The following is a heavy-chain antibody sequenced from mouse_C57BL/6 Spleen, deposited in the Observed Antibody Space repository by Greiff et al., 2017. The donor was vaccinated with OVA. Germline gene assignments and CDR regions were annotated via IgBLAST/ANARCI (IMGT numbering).Heavy chain of an antibody. J-gene: IGHJ3*01. Sequence: QVQLQQPGAELVMPGASVKLSCKASGYTFTSYWMHWVKQRPGQGLEWIGEIDPSDSYTNYNQKFKGKSTLTVDKSSSTAYMQLSSLTSEDSAVYYGARYGVDDYDAVAYWGQGTPVTVSA. CDR2: IDPSDSYT. D-gene: IGHD2-4*01. V-gene: IGHV1-69*01. CDR3: ARYGVDDYDAVAY. CDR1: GYTFTSYW.